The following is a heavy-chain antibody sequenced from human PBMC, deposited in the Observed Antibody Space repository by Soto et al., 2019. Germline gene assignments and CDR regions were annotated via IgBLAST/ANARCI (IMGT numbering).Heavy chain of an antibody. CDR2: IYYSGTT. J-gene: IGHJ4*02. V-gene: IGHV4-31*02. D-gene: IGHD2-15*01. CDR1: GATVSSGGYY. CDR3: ARDRFDESGGYFFEY. Sequence: QVRLRESGPGLVKPSQTLSLTCTVSGATVSSGGYYWNWIRQHPGKVLEWIGFIYYSGTTSYTPSLPSRVTLSVVTAKQLCSLKLTAMTAADAAGYYCARDRFDESGGYFFEYWGQGAMVTVSS.